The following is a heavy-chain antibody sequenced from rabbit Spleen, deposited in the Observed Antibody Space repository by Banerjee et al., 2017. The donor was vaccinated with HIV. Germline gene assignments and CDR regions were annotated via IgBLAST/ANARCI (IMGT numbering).Heavy chain of an antibody. CDR2: IYGGDGIST. J-gene: IGHJ6*01. V-gene: IGHV1S45*01. D-gene: IGHD8-1*01. Sequence: QEQLVESGGGLVQPEGSLTLTCTASGFSFSSSDYMCWVRQAPGKGLEWIACIYGGDGISTAYATWAKGRFTISKTSSTTVTLQMTSLTVADTATYFCARDSGSSFSSYGMDLWGQGTLVTVS. CDR1: GFSFSSSDY. CDR3: ARDSGSSFSSYGMDL.